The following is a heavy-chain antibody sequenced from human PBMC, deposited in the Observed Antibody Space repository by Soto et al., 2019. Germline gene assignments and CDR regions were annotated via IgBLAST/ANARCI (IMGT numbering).Heavy chain of an antibody. D-gene: IGHD2-15*01. CDR1: GVSITSYY. CDR3: ARVPVAVGATEDYYGLDV. V-gene: IGHV4-4*07. CDR2: INTDGLS. J-gene: IGHJ6*02. Sequence: PSETLSLTCSVSGVSITSYYWSWIRQSAGGGLEWMGRINTDGLSTYSPSFKSRLTMSLDTSKNQVSLRLISVTAADAAVSFCARVPVAVGATEDYYGLDVWGQGTTVTVSS.